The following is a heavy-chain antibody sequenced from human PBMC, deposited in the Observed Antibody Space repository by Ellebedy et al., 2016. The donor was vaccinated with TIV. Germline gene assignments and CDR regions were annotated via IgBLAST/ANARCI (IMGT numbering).Heavy chain of an antibody. Sequence: PGGSLRLSCAASGFTFNTYSMTRVRQAPGKGLEWVAYISFSSTYIYNADSVEGRFTVSRDNAKNSVYLQMDRLSAEDTAIYYCARSAQWEPRVDYFDFWGRGTLVTVSS. CDR2: ISFSSTYI. D-gene: IGHD1-26*01. J-gene: IGHJ4*02. CDR1: GFTFNTYS. V-gene: IGHV3-21*01. CDR3: ARSAQWEPRVDYFDF.